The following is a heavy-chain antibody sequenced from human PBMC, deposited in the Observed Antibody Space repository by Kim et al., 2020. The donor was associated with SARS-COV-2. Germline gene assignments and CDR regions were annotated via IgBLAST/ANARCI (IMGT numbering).Heavy chain of an antibody. J-gene: IGHJ4*02. CDR3: VRGYAGGPFDL. CDR2: INRNSDST. D-gene: IGHD3-16*01. V-gene: IGHV3-20*01. Sequence: GGSLRLSCAASGFTFDDYGMSWVRQAPGKGLEWVSGINRNSDSTGYADSVKGRFTISRDNAKNSLFLQMNSTRAEDTALYHCVRGYAGGPFDLWAQGTLV. CDR1: GFTFDDYG.